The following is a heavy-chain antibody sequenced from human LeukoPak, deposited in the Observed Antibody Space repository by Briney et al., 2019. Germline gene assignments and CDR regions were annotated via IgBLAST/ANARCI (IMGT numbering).Heavy chain of an antibody. D-gene: IGHD1-26*01. CDR1: GFTFGNYA. CDR2: INGDGSIE. Sequence: GGSLRLSCAVSGFTFGNYAMTWVRQAPGKGLEWVSNINGDGSIENYVHSVRGRFSIFRDNAKDALYLQMNSLRVDDTAIYYCARDPIVGDTGGGDYWGQGTLVTVSS. CDR3: ARDPIVGDTGGGDY. V-gene: IGHV3-7*01. J-gene: IGHJ4*02.